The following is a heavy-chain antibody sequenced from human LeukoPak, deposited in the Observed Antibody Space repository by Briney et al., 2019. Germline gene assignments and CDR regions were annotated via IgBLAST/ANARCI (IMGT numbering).Heavy chain of an antibody. CDR1: GFTFSTHA. Sequence: GGSLRLSCSASGFTFSTHAMNWVRQAPGKGLEWVSSISGSGGSAYYADSVKGRATISRDNSKNTLYLQMNSLRPEDTAVYYCANQGGSLTEVGYYMDVWGKGTTVTVSS. J-gene: IGHJ6*03. V-gene: IGHV3-23*01. CDR2: ISGSGGSA. D-gene: IGHD1-26*01. CDR3: ANQGGSLTEVGYYMDV.